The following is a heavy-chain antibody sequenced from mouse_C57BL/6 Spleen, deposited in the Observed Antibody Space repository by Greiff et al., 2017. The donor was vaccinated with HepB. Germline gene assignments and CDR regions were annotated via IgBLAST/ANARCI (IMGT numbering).Heavy chain of an antibody. CDR3: ARRDGSSYYFDY. Sequence: QVHVKQPGAELVRPGTSVKLSCKASGYTFTSYWMHWVKQRPGQGLEWIGVIDPSDSYTNYNQKFKGKATLTVDTSSSTAYMQLSSLTSEDSAVYYCARRDGSSYYFDYWGQGTTLTVSS. D-gene: IGHD1-1*01. CDR1: GYTFTSYW. V-gene: IGHV1-59*01. J-gene: IGHJ2*01. CDR2: IDPSDSYT.